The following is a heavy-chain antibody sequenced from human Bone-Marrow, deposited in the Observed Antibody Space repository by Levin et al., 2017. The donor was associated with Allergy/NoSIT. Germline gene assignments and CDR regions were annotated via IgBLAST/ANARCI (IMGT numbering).Heavy chain of an antibody. CDR2: ISYDGSNE. D-gene: IGHD2-2*01. Sequence: QSGESLKISCAASGFTFSSYGMNWVRQAPGKGLEWVAVISYDGSNEYYAGSVKGRFTISRDNSKNTLYLQMNSLRAEDTAVYYCAKGVSTRCIYCYYGLDVWGQGTTVTVSS. J-gene: IGHJ6*02. CDR1: GFTFSSYG. V-gene: IGHV3-30*18. CDR3: AKGVSTRCIYCYYGLDV.